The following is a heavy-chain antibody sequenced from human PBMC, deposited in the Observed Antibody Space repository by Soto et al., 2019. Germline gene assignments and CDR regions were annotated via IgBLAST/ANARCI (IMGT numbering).Heavy chain of an antibody. Sequence: PGGSLRLSCAASAFTFRSYAMSWVRQAPGKGLEWVSVIRSSGDRTYYADSVKGRFTISRDNSKNTLYMQMNSLRAEDTAVYYCAKQQGPGTPYYYAMDAWGQGTTVTVSS. CDR1: AFTFRSYA. D-gene: IGHD1-1*01. CDR3: AKQQGPGTPYYYAMDA. CDR2: IRSSGDRT. J-gene: IGHJ6*02. V-gene: IGHV3-23*01.